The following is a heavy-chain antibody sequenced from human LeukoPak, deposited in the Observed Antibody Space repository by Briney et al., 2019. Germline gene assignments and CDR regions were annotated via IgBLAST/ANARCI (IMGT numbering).Heavy chain of an antibody. CDR1: GPTFSVYA. D-gene: IGHD5-12*01. Sequence: GGSLRLSCAASGPTFSVYAMSWVRQAPGKGLEWVSGITGSGSGTYYADSVKGRFTISRDNSKTTLFLQMHSLSAEDAAVFYCARGGGYSGYLFYFDSWGQGTLVSVSS. CDR2: ITGSGSGT. V-gene: IGHV3-23*01. CDR3: ARGGGYSGYLFYFDS. J-gene: IGHJ4*02.